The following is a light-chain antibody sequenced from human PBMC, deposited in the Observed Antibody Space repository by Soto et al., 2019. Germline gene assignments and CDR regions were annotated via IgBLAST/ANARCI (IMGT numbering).Light chain of an antibody. Sequence: QSALTQPASVSGSPGQSITISCTGTSSDAGSYNLVSWYQQHPGKAPKLMIYEGSKRPSGVSNRFSGSKSGNTASLTISGLQAEDEADYYCCSYAGSMAYVFGTGTKVTVL. V-gene: IGLV2-23*01. CDR3: CSYAGSMAYV. J-gene: IGLJ1*01. CDR1: SSDAGSYNL. CDR2: EGS.